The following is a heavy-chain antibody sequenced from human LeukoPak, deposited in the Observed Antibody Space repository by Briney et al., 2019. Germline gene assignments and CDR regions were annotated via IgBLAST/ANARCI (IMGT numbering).Heavy chain of an antibody. J-gene: IGHJ4*02. CDR1: GFTFSNYG. CDR3: VKDNPLDY. D-gene: IGHD1-14*01. CDR2: IRYDGNNK. Sequence: GGSLRLSCGASGFTFSNYGMLWVRQAPGRGLEWVAFIRYDGNNKLYADSMKGRFTISRDNSKNTLYLHINSLRAEDTAVYYCVKDNPLDYWGRGTLVIVSS. V-gene: IGHV3-30*02.